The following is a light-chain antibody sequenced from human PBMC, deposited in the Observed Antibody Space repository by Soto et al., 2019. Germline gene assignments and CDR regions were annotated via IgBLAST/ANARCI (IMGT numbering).Light chain of an antibody. CDR1: SSDVGDYNY. CDR2: EVS. Sequence: QSALTQPASVSGSPGQSSTISCTGTSSDVGDYNYVSWYQQHPGKAPKLMIFEVSNRPSGVSNRFSGSKSSNTASLTISGLQAEDEADYYCTSYTTSSSTYVFGTGTKLTVL. V-gene: IGLV2-14*01. J-gene: IGLJ1*01. CDR3: TSYTTSSSTYV.